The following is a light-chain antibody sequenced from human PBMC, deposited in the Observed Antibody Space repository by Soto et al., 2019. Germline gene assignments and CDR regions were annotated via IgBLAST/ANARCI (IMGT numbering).Light chain of an antibody. V-gene: IGKV3-20*01. CDR1: QTVRNNY. J-gene: IGKJ4*01. Sequence: EFVLTQSPGTLSLSPGERATLSCRASQTVRNNYLAWYQQKPGQAPRLLIYDASSRATGIPDRFSGGGSGTDFNLTISRLEPEDFAVYYCQQFSSYPITFGGGTKVDIK. CDR2: DAS. CDR3: QQFSSYPIT.